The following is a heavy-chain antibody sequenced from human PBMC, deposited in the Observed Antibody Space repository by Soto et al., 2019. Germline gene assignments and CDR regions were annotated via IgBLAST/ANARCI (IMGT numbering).Heavy chain of an antibody. J-gene: IGHJ4*02. V-gene: IGHV3-23*01. Sequence: VQLLESGGGLVQPGGSLRLSCAASGFTFSNYAMSWVRQAPGKALEWVSSINIVGGNTNYADSVRGRFTMSRDDSKNTVFLQMHSLRAEDTAIYYCTKNSYFDSWGQGTLVTVSS. CDR2: INIVGGNT. CDR1: GFTFSNYA. CDR3: TKNSYFDS.